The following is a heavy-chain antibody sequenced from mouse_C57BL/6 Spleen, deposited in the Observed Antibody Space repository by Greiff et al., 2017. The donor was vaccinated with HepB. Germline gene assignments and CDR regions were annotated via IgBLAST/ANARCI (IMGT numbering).Heavy chain of an antibody. V-gene: IGHV1-69*01. Sequence: QLQQPGAELVMPGASVKLSCKASGYTFTSYWMHWVKQRPGQGLEWIGEIDPSDSYTNYNQKFKGKSTLTVDKSSSTAYMQLSSLTSEDSAVYYCARRGLHYFDYWGQGTTLTVSS. CDR3: ARRGLHYFDY. J-gene: IGHJ2*01. CDR2: IDPSDSYT. CDR1: GYTFTSYW. D-gene: IGHD2-4*01.